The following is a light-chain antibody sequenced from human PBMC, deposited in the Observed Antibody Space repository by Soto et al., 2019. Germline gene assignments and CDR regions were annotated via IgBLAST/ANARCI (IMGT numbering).Light chain of an antibody. CDR1: QSVSSY. J-gene: IGKJ5*01. Sequence: EIVFTQSPATLSLSPGERATLSCRASQSVSSYLAWYQQKPGQAPRLLIYGASTRATGIPARFSGSGSGTEFTLTISSLQSEDFAVYYCQQYNNWPPSTFGQGTRLEIK. V-gene: IGKV3-15*01. CDR2: GAS. CDR3: QQYNNWPPST.